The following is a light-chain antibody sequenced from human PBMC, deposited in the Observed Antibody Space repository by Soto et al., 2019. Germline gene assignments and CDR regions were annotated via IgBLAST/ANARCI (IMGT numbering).Light chain of an antibody. V-gene: IGKV3-20*01. J-gene: IGKJ1*01. CDR2: DAS. Sequence: EIVLTQSPGTLSLSPGERATLSCRASQTIINNFLAWYQHKPGQAPRLLIYDASNRATGIPDRFSGSGSGTDFTLTISGLEPDDFAVYYCQQCATSPLTFGQGTKVDIK. CDR3: QQCATSPLT. CDR1: QTIINNF.